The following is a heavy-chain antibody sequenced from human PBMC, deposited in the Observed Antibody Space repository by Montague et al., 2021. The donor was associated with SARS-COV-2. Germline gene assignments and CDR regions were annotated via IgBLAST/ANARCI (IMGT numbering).Heavy chain of an antibody. D-gene: IGHD2-2*01. Sequence: SETLSLTCTVSGGSISSYYWSWIRQPPGRGLLWIGDISYSGSTNYNPSLKSRVTISVDTSKNHFSLRLSSVTAADTAVYYCAKCRRTQVLSGPRYDCMDVWGQGTPVTVSS. J-gene: IGHJ6*02. CDR3: AKCRRTQVLSGPRYDCMDV. CDR2: ISYSGST. V-gene: IGHV4-59*01. CDR1: GGSISSYY.